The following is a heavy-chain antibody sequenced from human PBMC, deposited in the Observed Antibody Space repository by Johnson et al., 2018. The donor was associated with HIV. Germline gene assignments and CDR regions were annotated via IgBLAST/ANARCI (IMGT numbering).Heavy chain of an antibody. J-gene: IGHJ3*02. D-gene: IGHD4-17*01. CDR1: GFTFSTYW. CDR2: LTASGSST. Sequence: VHRVEPGGALVQPRGSLRLSCAASGFTFSTYWMSRDLPAPGKGLEWVSTLTASGSSTHYADSVKGPFTIPRDNSRNTMYLQMNSLRAEDTALYYCARDFSDYGDYGRCAFDIWGQGTMVTVSS. V-gene: IGHV3-23*04. CDR3: ARDFSDYGDYGRCAFDI.